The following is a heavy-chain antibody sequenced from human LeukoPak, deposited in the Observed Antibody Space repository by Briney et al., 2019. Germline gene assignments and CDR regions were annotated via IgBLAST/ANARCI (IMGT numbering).Heavy chain of an antibody. D-gene: IGHD3-22*01. CDR3: ARGRYYYDSSGPWGDY. CDR2: ISSSGSTI. Sequence: GGSLRLSCAASGFTFSDYYMSWIRQAPGKGLEWVSYISSSGSTIYYADSVKGRFTISRDNAKNSLYLQMNSLRAEDTAVYYCARGRYYYDSSGPWGDYWGQGTLVTVSS. V-gene: IGHV3-11*01. CDR1: GFTFSDYY. J-gene: IGHJ4*02.